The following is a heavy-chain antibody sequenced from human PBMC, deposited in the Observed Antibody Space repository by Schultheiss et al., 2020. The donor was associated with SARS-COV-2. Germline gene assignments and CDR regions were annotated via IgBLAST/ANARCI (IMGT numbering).Heavy chain of an antibody. V-gene: IGHV3-23*01. CDR3: ARDKKVVAPTVFGMDV. CDR2: ISGSGGTT. J-gene: IGHJ6*02. D-gene: IGHD2-15*01. CDR1: GFTFSSYA. Sequence: GGSLRLSCAASGFTFSSYAMSWVRQAPGKGLEWVSAISGSGGTTYYADSVKGRFTMSRDNSKNTLYLQMNSLRAEDTAVYYCARDKKVVAPTVFGMDVWGQGTTVTVSS.